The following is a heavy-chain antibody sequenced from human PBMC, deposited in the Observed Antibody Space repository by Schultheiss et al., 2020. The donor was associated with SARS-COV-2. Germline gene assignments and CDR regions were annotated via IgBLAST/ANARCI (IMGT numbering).Heavy chain of an antibody. J-gene: IGHJ4*02. CDR2: IYWDDDK. CDR1: GFSLSASGVG. Sequence: SGPTLVKPTQTLTLTCTFSGFSLSASGVGVGWIRQPPGKALEWLALIYWDDDKRYSSFLKSRLTITKDTSKNQVVFTVTNMDPVDTATYYCAHRHLYSGYDYWGQGTLVTVSS. V-gene: IGHV2-5*02. CDR3: AHRHLYSGYDY. D-gene: IGHD5-12*01.